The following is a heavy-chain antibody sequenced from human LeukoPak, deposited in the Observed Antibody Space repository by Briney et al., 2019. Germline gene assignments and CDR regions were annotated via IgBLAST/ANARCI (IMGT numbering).Heavy chain of an antibody. J-gene: IGHJ6*03. Sequence: ASVKVSCKASGYTFTSYYMHWVRQAPGQGLEWMGIINPSGGSTSYAQKFQGRVTMTRDTSTSTVYMELSSLRSEDTAVYYCARALMPPTDFWSGYDYMDVWGKGTTVTVSS. D-gene: IGHD3-3*01. CDR1: GYTFTSYY. CDR2: INPSGGST. V-gene: IGHV1-46*01. CDR3: ARALMPPTDFWSGYDYMDV.